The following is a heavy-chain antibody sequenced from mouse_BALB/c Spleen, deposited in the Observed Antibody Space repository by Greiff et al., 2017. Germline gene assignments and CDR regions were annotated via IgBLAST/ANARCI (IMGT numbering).Heavy chain of an antibody. CDR3: TIYDYDDAMDY. CDR1: GYTFTSYW. V-gene: IGHV1-69*02. J-gene: IGHJ4*01. CDR2: IYPSDSYT. D-gene: IGHD2-4*01. Sequence: VQLQQPGAELVRPGASVKLSCKASGYTFTSYWINWVKQRPGQGLEWIGNIYPSDSYTNYNQKFKDKATLTVDKSSSTAYMQLSSPTSEDSAVYYCTIYDYDDAMDYWGQGTSVTVSS.